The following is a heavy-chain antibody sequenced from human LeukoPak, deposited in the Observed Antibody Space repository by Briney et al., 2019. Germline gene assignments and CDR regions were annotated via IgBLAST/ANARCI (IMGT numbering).Heavy chain of an antibody. Sequence: PGGSLRLSSAASGFTFSSYGMHWVRQAPGKGLEWVAVISYDGSNKYYADSVKGRFTISRDNSKNTLYLQMNSLRAEDTAVYYCAKAGTGYWGQGTLVTVSS. CDR2: ISYDGSNK. CDR3: AKAGTGY. D-gene: IGHD1-26*01. V-gene: IGHV3-30*18. CDR1: GFTFSSYG. J-gene: IGHJ4*02.